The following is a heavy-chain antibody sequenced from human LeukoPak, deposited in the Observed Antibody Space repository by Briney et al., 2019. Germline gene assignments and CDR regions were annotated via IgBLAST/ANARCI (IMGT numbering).Heavy chain of an antibody. J-gene: IGHJ5*02. D-gene: IGHD1-26*01. Sequence: KPSETLSLTCAVSGYSISSGYYWGWIRQPPGKGLEWIGRIYASGSTNYNPSLKSRVTMSVDTSKSQFSLKLISVTAADSAVYYCARDPRGIVGANHNWFDPWGQGTLVTVSS. CDR1: GYSISSGYY. CDR2: IYASGST. V-gene: IGHV4-38-2*02. CDR3: ARDPRGIVGANHNWFDP.